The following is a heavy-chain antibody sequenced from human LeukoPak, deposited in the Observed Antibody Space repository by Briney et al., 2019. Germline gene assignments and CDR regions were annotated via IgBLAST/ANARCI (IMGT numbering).Heavy chain of an antibody. CDR3: AKTRPLDSSSWSHGDY. D-gene: IGHD6-13*01. CDR1: GFTFSSYA. CDR2: ISGSDDST. J-gene: IGHJ4*02. V-gene: IGHV3-23*01. Sequence: GGSLRLSCAASGFTFSSYAMSWVRQAPGKGLEWVSAISGSDDSTYYGDSVKGRFTISRDNSKNTLYLQMNSLRAEDTAVYYCAKTRPLDSSSWSHGDYWGQGTLVTASS.